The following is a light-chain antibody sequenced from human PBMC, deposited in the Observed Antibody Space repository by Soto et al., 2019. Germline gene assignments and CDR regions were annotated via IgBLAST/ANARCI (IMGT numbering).Light chain of an antibody. J-gene: IGLJ1*01. Sequence: QSVLTQPASVSGSPGQSIAISCTGTSSDVGGYNYVSWYQQYPGKAPKFMIYEVTNRPSGVSNRFSGSKSGNTASLTISGLQAEDEADYYCSSFTTSSTYVFGTGTQLTVL. CDR3: SSFTTSSTYV. V-gene: IGLV2-14*01. CDR2: EVT. CDR1: SSDVGGYNY.